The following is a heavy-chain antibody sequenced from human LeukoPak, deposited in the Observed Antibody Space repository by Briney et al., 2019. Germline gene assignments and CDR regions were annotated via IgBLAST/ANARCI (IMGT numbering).Heavy chain of an antibody. CDR3: ARHSSSWFDY. Sequence: SETLSLTCTVSGGSISNHYWSWIRQPPGKGLEWIGYIYNSGSSNYNPSLKSRVTISVDTSKNQFSLKLSSVTAADTAVYYCARHSSSWFDYWGQGTLVTVSS. CDR1: GGSISNHY. D-gene: IGHD6-13*01. J-gene: IGHJ4*02. V-gene: IGHV4-59*11. CDR2: IYNSGSS.